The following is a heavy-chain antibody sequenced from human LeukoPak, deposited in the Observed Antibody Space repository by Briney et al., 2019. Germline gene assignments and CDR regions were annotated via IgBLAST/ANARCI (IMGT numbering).Heavy chain of an antibody. CDR3: ARGGLAYCGGDCYTNWFDP. Sequence: SETLSLTCTVSGGSISSYYWSWIRQPPGKGLESIGYIYYSGSTNYNPSLKSRVTISVDTSKNQFSLKLSSVTAADTAVYYCARGGLAYCGGDCYTNWFDPWGQGTLVTVSS. CDR2: IYYSGST. CDR1: GGSISSYY. D-gene: IGHD2-21*02. V-gene: IGHV4-59*01. J-gene: IGHJ5*02.